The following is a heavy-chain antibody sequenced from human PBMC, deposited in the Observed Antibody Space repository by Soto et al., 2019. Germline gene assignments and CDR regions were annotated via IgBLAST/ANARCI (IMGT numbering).Heavy chain of an antibody. D-gene: IGHD6-6*01. V-gene: IGHV3-23*01. CDR1: GFIFNNYA. Sequence: PGGSLRLSCAASGFIFNNYAMSWVRQAPGKGLEWVSGLGGSGGGTHYADSVKGRFTISRDNSKNTLYLQMNSLRAEDTALYYCAKDYSSSAIWRPYFDNWGQGTLVTVSS. J-gene: IGHJ4*02. CDR2: LGGSGGGT. CDR3: AKDYSSSAIWRPYFDN.